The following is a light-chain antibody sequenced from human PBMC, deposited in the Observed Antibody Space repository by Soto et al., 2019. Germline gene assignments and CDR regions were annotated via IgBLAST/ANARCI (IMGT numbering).Light chain of an antibody. V-gene: IGKV1-5*01. CDR3: QQYDSYSSGP. CDR1: QTINSW. Sequence: DIQMTQSPSTLSASVGDRVSITGRASQTINSWLAWYQQKPGKAPKVLIFDASSLKTGVPSRFSGSGSGAEFTLTISNLQPDDFATYYCQQYDSYSSGPFGQGTKVDIK. J-gene: IGKJ1*01. CDR2: DAS.